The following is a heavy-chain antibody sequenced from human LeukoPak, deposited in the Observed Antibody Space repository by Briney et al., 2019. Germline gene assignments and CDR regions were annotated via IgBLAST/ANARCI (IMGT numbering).Heavy chain of an antibody. Sequence: ASVTVSCKASGYSFSTYYIHWVRQAPGQGLEWMGIINPTGGSTTYAQKFQGRVTMTRDTSTSTVYMELSSLRSEDTAVYYCAKGGQGFDSWGQGTLVTVSA. CDR2: INPTGGST. CDR1: GYSFSTYY. CDR3: AKGGQGFDS. V-gene: IGHV1-46*01. J-gene: IGHJ5*01.